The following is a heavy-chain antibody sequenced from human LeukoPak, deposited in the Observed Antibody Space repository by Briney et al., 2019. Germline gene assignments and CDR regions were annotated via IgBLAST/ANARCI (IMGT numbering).Heavy chain of an antibody. CDR2: IYHSGST. J-gene: IGHJ4*02. Sequence: SQTLSLTCTVSGGSISSGGYYWSWIRQPPGKGLEWIGYIYHSGSTYYNPSLKSRVTISVDRSKNQFSLKLSSVTAADTAVYYCARDRRSGVPAATIAGFDCWGQGTLVTVSP. D-gene: IGHD2-2*01. CDR1: GGSISSGGYY. V-gene: IGHV4-30-2*01. CDR3: ARDRRSGVPAATIAGFDC.